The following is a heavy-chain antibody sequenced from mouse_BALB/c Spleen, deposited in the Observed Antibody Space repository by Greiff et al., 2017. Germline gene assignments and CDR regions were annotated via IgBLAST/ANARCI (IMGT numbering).Heavy chain of an antibody. J-gene: IGHJ1*01. CDR2: ISSGSSTN. D-gene: IGHD1-1*01. V-gene: IGHV5-17*02. Sequence: EVKLMESGGGLVQPGGSRTLSCAVSGFTFSSFGMHWVRQAPEKGLEWVAYISSGSSTNYYADTVKGRFTISRDNPKNTLFLQMTSLRSADTAMYYCARDYVSGYWYFDVWGAGTTVTVSS. CDR1: GFTFSSFG. CDR3: ARDYVSGYWYFDV.